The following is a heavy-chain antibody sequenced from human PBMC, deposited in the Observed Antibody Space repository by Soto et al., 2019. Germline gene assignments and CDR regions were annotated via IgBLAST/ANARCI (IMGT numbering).Heavy chain of an antibody. J-gene: IGHJ6*03. CDR3: AKASKGHFDFWSGYSHDYYYYMDV. CDR1: GFTFSSYA. Sequence: EVQLLESGGGLVQPGGSLRLSCAASGFTFSSYAMSWVRQAPGKGLEWVSAISGSGGSTYYADSVKGRFTISRDNSKNTLYLQMNSLRAEDTDVYYCAKASKGHFDFWSGYSHDYYYYMDVWGKGTTVTVSS. CDR2: ISGSGGST. V-gene: IGHV3-23*01. D-gene: IGHD3-3*01.